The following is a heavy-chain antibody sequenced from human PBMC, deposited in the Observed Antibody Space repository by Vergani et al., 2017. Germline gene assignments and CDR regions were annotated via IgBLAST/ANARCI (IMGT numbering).Heavy chain of an antibody. V-gene: IGHV4-59*01. CDR2: LYYSGST. J-gene: IGHJ5*02. CDR1: GGSISSYY. Sequence: QVQLQESGPGLVKPSETLSLTCTVSGGSISSYYWSWIRQPPGKGLEWIGYLYYSGSTNYNPSLKSRVTISVDTSKTQFSLKLSSVTGADTAVYYCAGARDWFDPWGQGTLVTVSS. CDR3: AGARDWFDP.